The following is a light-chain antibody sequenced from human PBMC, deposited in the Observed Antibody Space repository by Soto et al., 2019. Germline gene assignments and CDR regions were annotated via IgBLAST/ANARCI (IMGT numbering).Light chain of an antibody. CDR1: SSDIGSYHY. V-gene: IGLV2-14*03. J-gene: IGLJ3*02. CDR2: DVS. Sequence: QAVVAQPASVSGSPGQSITISCTGTSSDIGSYHYVSWYQHHPGKAPQLMIFDVSNRPSGVSHRFSGSKSGNTASLIISGLQAEDEADYYCSSYTSSSSWVFGGGTKVTVL. CDR3: SSYTSSSSWV.